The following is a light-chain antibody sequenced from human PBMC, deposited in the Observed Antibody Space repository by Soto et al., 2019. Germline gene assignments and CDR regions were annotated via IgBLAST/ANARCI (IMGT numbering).Light chain of an antibody. V-gene: IGKV1-39*01. CDR3: QQSYTTPWT. J-gene: IGKJ1*01. Sequence: DIQMPQSPSSLSASVGDRVTITCRASQSISTYLNWYQQKPGKAPQLLMYAASSLQRGVPPRFSGSGSGTDFTLTISSVQSEDFATYYCQQSYTTPWTFGQGTKVEIK. CDR2: AAS. CDR1: QSISTY.